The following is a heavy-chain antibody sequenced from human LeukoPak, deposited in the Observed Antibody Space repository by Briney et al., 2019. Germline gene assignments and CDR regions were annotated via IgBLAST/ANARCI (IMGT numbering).Heavy chain of an antibody. J-gene: IGHJ4*02. Sequence: GGSLRLSCAASGFTFSSSWMTWVRQAPGKGLEWVSYASGSGGSTYYADSVKGRFTISRDNAKNSLYLQMNSLRAEDTAVYYCARDRGGYNSAFDYWGQGTLVTVSS. CDR3: ARDRGGYNSAFDY. CDR2: ASGSGGST. D-gene: IGHD5-24*01. CDR1: GFTFSSSW. V-gene: IGHV3-21*01.